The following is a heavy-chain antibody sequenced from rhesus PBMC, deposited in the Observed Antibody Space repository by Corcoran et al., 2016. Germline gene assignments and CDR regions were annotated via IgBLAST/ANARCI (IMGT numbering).Heavy chain of an antibody. CDR3: ARWLVAPAMGDY. CDR2: IGGSSGST. J-gene: IGHJ4*01. CDR1: GYSISSGYG. Sequence: QVQLQESGPGLVKPSETLSLTCAVSGYSISSGYGWSWIRQPPGKGLEWIGYIGGSSGSTNYNPPLKSRVTISKDTAKNQFSLKLSSVTAADTAVYYCARWLVAPAMGDYWGQGVLVTVSS. D-gene: IGHD4-4*01. V-gene: IGHV4-127*01.